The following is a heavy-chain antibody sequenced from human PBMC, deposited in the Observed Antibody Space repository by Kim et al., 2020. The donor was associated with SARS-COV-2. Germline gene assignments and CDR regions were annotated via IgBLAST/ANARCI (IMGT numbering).Heavy chain of an antibody. CDR2: INHSGST. Sequence: SETLSLTCAVYGGSFSGYYWSWIRQPPGKGLEWIGEINHSGSTNYNPSLKSRVTISVDTSKNQFSLKLSSVTAADTAVYYCARVFLGVSVIAAAEDYWG. V-gene: IGHV4-34*01. J-gene: IGHJ4*01. CDR3: ARVFLGVSVIAAAEDY. CDR1: GGSFSGYY. D-gene: IGHD6-13*01.